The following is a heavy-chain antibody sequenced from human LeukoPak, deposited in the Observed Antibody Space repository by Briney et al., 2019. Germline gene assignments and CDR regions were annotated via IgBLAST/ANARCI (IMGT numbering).Heavy chain of an antibody. Sequence: ASVKVSCKASGYIFTSYGLSWVRQAPGQGLDWMGWISSNNGHTHYAQKFQGRLTITRDMSTRTVDMELRSLRSDDTDVYYCARDMRHYRYYESDEYYFNFEYWGQGTLVTVSS. CDR3: ARDMRHYRYYESDEYYFNFEY. CDR1: GYIFTSYG. D-gene: IGHD3-22*01. CDR2: ISSNNGHT. V-gene: IGHV1-18*01. J-gene: IGHJ4*02.